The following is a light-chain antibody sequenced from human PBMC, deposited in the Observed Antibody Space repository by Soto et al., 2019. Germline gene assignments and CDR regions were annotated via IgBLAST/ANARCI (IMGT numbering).Light chain of an antibody. CDR1: QTISRW. V-gene: IGKV1-5*03. Sequence: DIQMTQSPSTLSASVGDRVTITCRASQTISRWLAWYLQKPGKAPKLLIYEASSLQSGVPSRFSGSGSGTEFTLTISSLQPDDFATYYCQHYNVYPWTFGQGTKVDIK. CDR3: QHYNVYPWT. CDR2: EAS. J-gene: IGKJ1*01.